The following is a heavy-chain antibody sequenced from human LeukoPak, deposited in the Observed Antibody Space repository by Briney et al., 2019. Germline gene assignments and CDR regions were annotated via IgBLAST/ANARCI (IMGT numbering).Heavy chain of an antibody. Sequence: ASVKVSCTASGYTFTGYYMHWVRQAPGQGLEWMGWINPNSGGTNYAQKFQGRVTMTRDTSISTAYMALSRLRSDDTAVYYCARARYDFPTSYYYGMDVWGQGTTVTVSS. CDR3: ARARYDFPTSYYYGMDV. V-gene: IGHV1-2*02. CDR2: INPNSGGT. J-gene: IGHJ6*02. CDR1: GYTFTGYY. D-gene: IGHD3-3*01.